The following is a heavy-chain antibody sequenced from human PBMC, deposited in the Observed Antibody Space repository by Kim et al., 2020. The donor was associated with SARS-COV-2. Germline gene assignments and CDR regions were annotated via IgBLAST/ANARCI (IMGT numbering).Heavy chain of an antibody. CDR2: IYYSGST. CDR3: ARGGKLWWFRXDX. J-gene: IGHJ5*02. D-gene: IGHD2-21*01. Sequence: SETLSLTCTVSGGSISSYYWSWIRQPPGKGLEWIGYIYYSGSTNYNPSLKSRVTISVDTSKNQFSLKLSSVTAADTAVYYCARGGKLWWFRXDXWGQGTLXTXSS. V-gene: IGHV4-59*13. CDR1: GGSISSYY.